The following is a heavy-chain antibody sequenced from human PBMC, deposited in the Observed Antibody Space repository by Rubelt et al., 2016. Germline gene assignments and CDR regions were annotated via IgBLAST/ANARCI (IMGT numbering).Heavy chain of an antibody. Sequence: QVQLQQWGAGLLKPSETLSLTCAVYGGSFSGYYWSWIRQPPGKGLEWIGEINHSGSTNYNPSLEGRVTISVDTSKNQVSLKLSSVTAADTAVYYCARVPQYWGQGTLVTVSS. V-gene: IGHV4-34*01. CDR1: GGSFSGYY. CDR3: ARVPQY. J-gene: IGHJ4*02. CDR2: INHSGST.